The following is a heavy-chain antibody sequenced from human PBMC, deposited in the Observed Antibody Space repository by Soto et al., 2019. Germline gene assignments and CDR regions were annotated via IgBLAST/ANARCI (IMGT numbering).Heavy chain of an antibody. Sequence: GASVKVSCKACGYTFTSYAMHLVRQAPGQKLEWMGWINAGNGNTKYSQKFQGRVTITRDTSASTAYMEVSSLRSEDTAVFYCARGHHYDLWSGSYYFDYWAQGTLVTVSS. J-gene: IGHJ4*02. CDR1: GYTFTSYA. V-gene: IGHV1-3*01. CDR2: INAGNGNT. D-gene: IGHD3-3*01. CDR3: ARGHHYDLWSGSYYFDY.